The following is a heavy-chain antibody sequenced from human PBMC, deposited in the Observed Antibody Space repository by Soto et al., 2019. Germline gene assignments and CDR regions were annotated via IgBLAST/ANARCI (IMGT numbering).Heavy chain of an antibody. J-gene: IGHJ6*02. V-gene: IGHV3-30-3*01. Sequence: QVQLVESGGGVVQPGRSLRLSCAASGFTFSSYAMHWVRHAPGKVLEWVAVISYVGSKKYYEDSVKGRFTISRDNSKNPLYLQMNSLRAEDTAVYYCARDPAGYEGYDYYCMDVWGQGTTVTVSS. D-gene: IGHD6-13*01. CDR3: ARDPAGYEGYDYYCMDV. CDR1: GFTFSSYA. CDR2: ISYVGSKK.